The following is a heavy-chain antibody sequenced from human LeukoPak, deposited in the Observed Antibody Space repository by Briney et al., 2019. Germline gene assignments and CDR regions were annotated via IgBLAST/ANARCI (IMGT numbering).Heavy chain of an antibody. V-gene: IGHV3-30*02. CDR2: IRYAGNDK. Sequence: PAGSLRLSCAVSGFSLSTYSMHWIRQAPGKGLEWVAFIRYAGNDKYYADSMKGRFTISRDDSKYSLYLQMNSLGAEDTAVYYCARDGWTYRLDYWGQGTLVAVSP. CDR3: ARDGWTYRLDY. D-gene: IGHD3/OR15-3a*01. CDR1: GFSLSTYS. J-gene: IGHJ4*02.